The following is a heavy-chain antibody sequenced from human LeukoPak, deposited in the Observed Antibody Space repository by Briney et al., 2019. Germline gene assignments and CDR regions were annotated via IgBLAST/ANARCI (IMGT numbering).Heavy chain of an antibody. CDR1: GYSFITYG. D-gene: IGHD6-6*01. Sequence: ASVKVSCKASGYSFITYGISWVRQAPGQGLEWMGWISAYNGNTNYAQKLQGRVTMTTDTSTSTAYMELRSLRSDDTAVYYCAREGIAARPTVYYYYYYMDVWGKGTTVTVSS. CDR3: AREGIAARPTVYYYYYYMDV. J-gene: IGHJ6*03. V-gene: IGHV1-18*01. CDR2: ISAYNGNT.